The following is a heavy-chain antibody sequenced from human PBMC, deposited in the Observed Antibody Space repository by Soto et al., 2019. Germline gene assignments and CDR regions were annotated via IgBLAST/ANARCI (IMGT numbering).Heavy chain of an antibody. J-gene: IGHJ3*02. D-gene: IGHD3-22*01. Sequence: PGGSLRLSCSAYGFTFSSYAMHWVRQAPGKGLEYVSAISSNGGSTYYADSVKGRFTISRDNSKNTLYLQMISLRAEDTAVYYCVKDLSITMIVVVITPDAFDIWGQGTMVTVSS. CDR3: VKDLSITMIVVVITPDAFDI. CDR2: ISSNGGST. V-gene: IGHV3-64D*06. CDR1: GFTFSSYA.